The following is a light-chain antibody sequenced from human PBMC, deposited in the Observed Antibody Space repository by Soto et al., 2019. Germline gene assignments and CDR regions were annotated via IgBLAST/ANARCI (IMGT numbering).Light chain of an antibody. CDR2: GAS. Sequence: EIVMTQSPATLSVSPGERATLSCRASQSVSSNLAWYQQKPGQAPRLLIYGASTRATGIPARFSCSGSGTEFTLTISSLQSEDFVVYYCQQYNNWPPLTFGGGTKVEIK. V-gene: IGKV3-15*01. J-gene: IGKJ4*01. CDR3: QQYNNWPPLT. CDR1: QSVSSN.